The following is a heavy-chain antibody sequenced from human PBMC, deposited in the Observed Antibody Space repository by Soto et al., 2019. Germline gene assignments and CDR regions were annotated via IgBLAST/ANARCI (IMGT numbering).Heavy chain of an antibody. Sequence: SVKLSFKRSAETFSSDASSWVRQAPGQGLEWMGGIIPIFGTANYAQKFQGRVTITADESTSTAYMELSSLRSEDTAVYYCARGPPGSDYWGQRILVSVST. D-gene: IGHD3-10*01. CDR2: IIPIFGTA. CDR3: ARGPPGSDY. V-gene: IGHV1-69*01. J-gene: IGHJ4*02. CDR1: AETFSSDA.